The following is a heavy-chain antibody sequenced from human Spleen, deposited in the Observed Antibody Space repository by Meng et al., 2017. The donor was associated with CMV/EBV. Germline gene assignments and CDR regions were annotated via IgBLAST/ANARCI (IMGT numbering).Heavy chain of an antibody. CDR1: GFTFSDYY. D-gene: IGHD3-10*02. J-gene: IGHJ5*02. CDR2: ISSSGSSI. Sequence: GGSLRLSCAASGFTFSDYYMSWIRQAPGKGLEWVSYISSSGSSIYYADSVKGRFTISRDNDKNSLYLQMNSLRVEDTAVYYCARVFLYGPFDPWGQGTLVTVSS. CDR3: ARVFLYGPFDP. V-gene: IGHV3-11*04.